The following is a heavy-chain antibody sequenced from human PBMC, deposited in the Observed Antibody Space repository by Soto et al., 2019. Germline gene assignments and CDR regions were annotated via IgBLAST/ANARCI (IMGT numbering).Heavy chain of an antibody. Sequence: GESLKISCEGSGYSFTTYWIGWVRQMPGKGLEWMGFVYPGDSDTRYSPSFQGQVTISVDKSTSIVYLQWSSLKASDTAMYYCARSRRDDSTGYYFDYWGQGTLVTVS. V-gene: IGHV5-51*01. CDR2: VYPGDSDT. J-gene: IGHJ4*02. D-gene: IGHD3-22*01. CDR1: GYSFTTYW. CDR3: ARSRRDDSTGYYFDY.